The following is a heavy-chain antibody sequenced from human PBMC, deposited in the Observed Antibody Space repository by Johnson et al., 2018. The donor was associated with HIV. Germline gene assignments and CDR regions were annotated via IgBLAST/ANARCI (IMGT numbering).Heavy chain of an antibody. CDR2: ISYDGSNK. CDR1: GFTFSSYG. CDR3: ARDGQDRDDAFDI. J-gene: IGHJ3*02. V-gene: IGHV3-30*03. D-gene: IGHD3-22*01. Sequence: VHLVESGGGVVQPGRSLRLSCAASGFTFSSYGMHWVRQAPGNGLEWVAVISYDGSNKYYADSVKGRFTISRDNSKNTLYLQMNSMRAEDTAVYYCARDGQDRDDAFDIWGQGTMVTVSS.